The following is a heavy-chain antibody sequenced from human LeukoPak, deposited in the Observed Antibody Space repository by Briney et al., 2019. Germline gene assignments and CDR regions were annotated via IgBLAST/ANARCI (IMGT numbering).Heavy chain of an antibody. V-gene: IGHV3-7*01. CDR2: IKQDGSEK. D-gene: IGHD5-18*01. CDR3: AREGYSYGSEFDY. CDR1: GFTFSSYW. J-gene: IGHJ4*02. Sequence: GGSLRLSCAASGFTFSSYWMSWVRQAPGKGLEWVANIKQDGSEKYYVDSVKGRFTISRDNAKNSLYLQMNSLSAEDTAVYYCAREGYSYGSEFDYWGQGTLVTVSS.